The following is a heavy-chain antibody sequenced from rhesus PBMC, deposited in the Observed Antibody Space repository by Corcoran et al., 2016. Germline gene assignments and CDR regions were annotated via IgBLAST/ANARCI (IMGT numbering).Heavy chain of an antibody. V-gene: IGHV3S5*01. J-gene: IGHJ6*01. CDR3: AKDPGIAGTTSYYGLDS. CDR1: GFTCSSYG. CDR2: ISNGGGST. Sequence: EVQLLESGGGLVQPGGSLSLSCAASGFTCSSYGMSWVRQAPGTGLEWVPYISNGGGSTYYADSGKGRFTISRDNSKNTLSLQMNSLRAEDTAVYYCAKDPGIAGTTSYYGLDSWGQGVVVTVSS. D-gene: IGHD1-20*01.